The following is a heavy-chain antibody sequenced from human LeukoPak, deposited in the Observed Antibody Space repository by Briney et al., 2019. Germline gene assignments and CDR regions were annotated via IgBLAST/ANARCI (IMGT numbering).Heavy chain of an antibody. Sequence: SETLSLTCTVSGGSISSSSYYWGWIRQPPGKGLEWIGSIYYSGSTYYNPSLKSRVTISVDTSKNQFSLKLSSVTAADTAVYYCARDYTYYYGSGSYSYYMGVWGKGTTVTVSS. V-gene: IGHV4-39*02. CDR1: GGSISSSSYY. D-gene: IGHD3-10*01. J-gene: IGHJ6*03. CDR3: ARDYTYYYGSGSYSYYMGV. CDR2: IYYSGST.